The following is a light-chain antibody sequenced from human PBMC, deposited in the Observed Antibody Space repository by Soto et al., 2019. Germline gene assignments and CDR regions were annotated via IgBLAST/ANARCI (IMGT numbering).Light chain of an antibody. CDR3: SSYSSTTTLV. CDR2: DVN. CDR1: SSDVGGYNY. Sequence: QSALTQPASVSGSPGQSITISCTGTSSDVGGYNYVSWYQQRPGKAPKLMIYDVNNRPSGVSNRFSASKSGNTASLTISGLQAEVEADYYCSSYSSTTTLVFGGGTKLTVL. V-gene: IGLV2-14*01. J-gene: IGLJ3*02.